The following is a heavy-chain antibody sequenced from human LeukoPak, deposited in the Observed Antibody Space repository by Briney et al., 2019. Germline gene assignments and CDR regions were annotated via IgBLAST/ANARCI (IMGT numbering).Heavy chain of an antibody. CDR2: ISPSADIE. CDR3: AKDDAWLRFGE. CDR1: GFTFGRHG. V-gene: IGHV3-23*01. Sequence: GGSLRLSCAASGFTFGRHGMNWVRQAPGKGLEWVSGISPSADIEYYADSVKGRFTISRDNSKNMLYLEVISLTADDTAVYYCAKDDAWLRFGEWSQGTLVTVSS. D-gene: IGHD3-10*01. J-gene: IGHJ4*02.